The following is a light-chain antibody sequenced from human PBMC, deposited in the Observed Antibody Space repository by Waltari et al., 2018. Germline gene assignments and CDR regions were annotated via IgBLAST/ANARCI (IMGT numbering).Light chain of an antibody. J-gene: IGKJ5*01. CDR2: PAS. CDR3: QQLTSYPIT. V-gene: IGKV1-9*01. Sequence: CRASQGISSYLAWYQQKPGKAPKLLIYPASTLQSGVPSRFSGSGSGTDFNLTISSLQPEDFATYYCQQLTSYPITFGQGTRLEVK. CDR1: QGISSY.